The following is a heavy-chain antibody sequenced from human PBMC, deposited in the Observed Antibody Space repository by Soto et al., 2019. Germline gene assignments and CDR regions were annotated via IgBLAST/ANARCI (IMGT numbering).Heavy chain of an antibody. J-gene: IGHJ5*02. D-gene: IGHD1-26*01. Sequence: GASVKVSCKTSGYTFTGYHLHWVRQAPGQGLEWMGWINTNSGDTLYGQKFQGWVTMTRDTSINTAYMELSRLRSDDTAVYYCARWVGASNWFDPWGQGTLVTVSS. CDR2: INTNSGDT. V-gene: IGHV1-2*04. CDR3: ARWVGASNWFDP. CDR1: GYTFTGYH.